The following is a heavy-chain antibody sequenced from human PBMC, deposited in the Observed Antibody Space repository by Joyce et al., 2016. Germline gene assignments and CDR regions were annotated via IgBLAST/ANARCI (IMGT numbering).Heavy chain of an antibody. Sequence: QVQLQQWGAGLLKPSETLSLTCAVSGGPFRGFFWPWVRQPPGKGLEWIGDINKSEVTNYNPSLKTRVTFSVDTSKNQFSLKLTSLSAADTAVYYCARSQWLAPLMYWGQGTPVTVSS. CDR1: GGPFRGFF. CDR2: INKSEVT. CDR3: ARSQWLAPLMY. J-gene: IGHJ4*02. D-gene: IGHD6-19*01. V-gene: IGHV4-34*02.